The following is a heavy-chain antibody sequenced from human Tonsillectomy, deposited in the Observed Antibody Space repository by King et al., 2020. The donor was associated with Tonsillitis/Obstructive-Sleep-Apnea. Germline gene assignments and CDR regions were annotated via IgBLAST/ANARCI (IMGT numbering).Heavy chain of an antibody. CDR1: GFTFSSYG. CDR3: ARDPVRYCSSTSCSSPEY. Sequence: VQLVESGGGVVQPGRSLRLSCAASGFTFSSYGMHWVRQAPGKGLEWVAVIWYDGSNKYYADSVKGRFTISRDNSKNTLYLQMNSLRAEDTAGYYCARDPVRYCSSTSCSSPEYWGQGTLVTVSS. J-gene: IGHJ4*02. CDR2: IWYDGSNK. V-gene: IGHV3-33*01. D-gene: IGHD2-2*01.